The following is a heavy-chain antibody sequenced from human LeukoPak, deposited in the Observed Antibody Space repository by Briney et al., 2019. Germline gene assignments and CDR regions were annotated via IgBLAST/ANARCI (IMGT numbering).Heavy chain of an antibody. CDR1: GLIVSSNY. J-gene: IGHJ4*02. Sequence: GGSLRLSCAASGLIVSSNYMGWVRQAPGKGLEWVSLIYSGDRTYYADSMKGRFTISRDNYKNTLYLQMNRLRAEDTAFYYCTRDSLRCSSTTCYREEYWGQGTLVTVSS. CDR2: IYSGDRT. V-gene: IGHV3-66*01. D-gene: IGHD2-2*01. CDR3: TRDSLRCSSTTCYREEY.